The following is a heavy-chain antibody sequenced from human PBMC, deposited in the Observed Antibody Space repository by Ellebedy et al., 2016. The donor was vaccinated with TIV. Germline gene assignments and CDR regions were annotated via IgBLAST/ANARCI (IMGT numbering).Heavy chain of an antibody. D-gene: IGHD2-2*01. CDR3: ASVTFSSLSPFDY. CDR2: IYPSRGDT. Sequence: AASVKVSCKTSGYTFTDSHIHWVRQAPGQGLEWMGWIYPSRGDTQYAQKFQGRVTMTRDTSITTAYMELNRLTSDDTAVYYCASVTFSSLSPFDYWGQGTLVTVTS. V-gene: IGHV1-2*02. CDR1: GYTFTDSH. J-gene: IGHJ4*02.